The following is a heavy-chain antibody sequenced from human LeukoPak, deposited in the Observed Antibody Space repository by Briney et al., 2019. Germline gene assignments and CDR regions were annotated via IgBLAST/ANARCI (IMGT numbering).Heavy chain of an antibody. J-gene: IGHJ3*02. D-gene: IGHD3-10*01. CDR1: ALTFSRYE. CDR3: AREGRYYGSGSHRDGFDI. V-gene: IGHV3-48*03. CDR2: IPSSGRTI. Sequence: PGRSMRPSCAVSALTFSRYEMNWVSHAQGNGLEWVSYIPSSGRTIYYADSVKGRFTISRHNAKNSLYLQMSSLRAEDTAVYYCAREGRYYGSGSHRDGFDIWGQGTMVTVSS.